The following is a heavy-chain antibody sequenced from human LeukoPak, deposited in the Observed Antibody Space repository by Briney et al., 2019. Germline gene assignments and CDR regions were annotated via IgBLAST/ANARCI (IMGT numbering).Heavy chain of an antibody. V-gene: IGHV1-18*01. CDR3: ARGDYYYYYYYIDV. J-gene: IGHJ6*03. D-gene: IGHD2-21*01. CDR2: ISAYNGNT. CDR1: GYTFTSYG. Sequence: GASVKVSCKASGYTFTSYGISWVRQAPGQGLEWMGWISAYNGNTNYAQRLQGRVTMTTDTSTSTAYMELRSLRSDDTAVYYCARGDYYYYYYYIDVWGKGTTVTFSS.